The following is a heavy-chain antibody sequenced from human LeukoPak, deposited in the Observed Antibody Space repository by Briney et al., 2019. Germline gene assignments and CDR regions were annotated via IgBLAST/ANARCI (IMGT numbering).Heavy chain of an antibody. CDR1: GGSISSGGYY. J-gene: IGHJ4*02. CDR2: AYYTGTT. V-gene: IGHV4-39*01. CDR3: ARQDTITTPGVDY. Sequence: PSETLSLTCTVSGGSISSGGYYWSWIRQHPGKGLEWIANAYYTGTTYYNPSLKSRVTVSVDTSKNQFSLKLSSVTAADTAVYYCARQDTITTPGVDYWGQGTPVTVSS. D-gene: IGHD3-3*01.